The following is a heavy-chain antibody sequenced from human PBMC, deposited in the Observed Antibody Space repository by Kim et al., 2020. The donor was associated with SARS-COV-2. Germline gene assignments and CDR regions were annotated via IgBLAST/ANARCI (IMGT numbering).Heavy chain of an antibody. Sequence: SETLSLTCTVSGGSISSSSYYWGWIRQPPGKGLEWIGSIYYSGSTYYNPSLKSRVTLSVDTSKNQFSLKLSSVTAADTAVYYCARHLRGGIVVAGGYYFDYWGQGTLVTVSS. D-gene: IGHD6-19*01. CDR1: GGSISSSSYY. V-gene: IGHV4-39*01. J-gene: IGHJ4*02. CDR3: ARHLRGGIVVAGGYYFDY. CDR2: IYYSGST.